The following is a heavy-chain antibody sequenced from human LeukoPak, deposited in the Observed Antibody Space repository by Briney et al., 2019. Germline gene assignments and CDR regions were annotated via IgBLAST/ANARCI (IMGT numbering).Heavy chain of an antibody. D-gene: IGHD6-19*01. J-gene: IGHJ6*03. Sequence: SETLSLTCTVSSGSISSYYWSWIRQPPGKGLEWIGYIYYSGSTNYNPSLKSRVAISLDTSKNQFSLKLSSVTAADTAVYYCASSSIAVDSASAYYYYYMDVWGKGTTVTVSS. CDR3: ASSSIAVDSASAYYYYYMDV. CDR2: IYYSGST. CDR1: SGSISSYY. V-gene: IGHV4-59*01.